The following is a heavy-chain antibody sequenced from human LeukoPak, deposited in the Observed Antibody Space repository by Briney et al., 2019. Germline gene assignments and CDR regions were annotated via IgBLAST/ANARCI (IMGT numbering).Heavy chain of an antibody. CDR2: IYYSGRTNYNPSLYYSGST. CDR1: GGSMSSYY. CDR3: AREAPLTTVTTWSPFGL. Sequence: SETLSLTCNVSGGSMSSYYWSWIRQPPGKGLEWIGFIYYSGRTNYNPSLYYSGSTNYNPSLKGRVTISVDTFKNHFSLKLTSVTAADTAVYYCAREAPLTTVTTWSPFGLWGRGTLVTVSS. J-gene: IGHJ2*01. D-gene: IGHD4-17*01. V-gene: IGHV4-59*01.